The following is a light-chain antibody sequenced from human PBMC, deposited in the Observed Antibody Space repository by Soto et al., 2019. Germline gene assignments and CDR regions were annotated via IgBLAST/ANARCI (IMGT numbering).Light chain of an antibody. CDR1: QTISSW. V-gene: IGKV1-5*03. CDR2: KAS. CDR3: QHYNSYPWT. Sequence: DIQMTQSPSTLSGSVGDGVTITCRASQTISSWLAWYQQKPGKAPKLLIYKASTLKSGVPSRFSGSGSGTEFTLTISSLQPDDFATYYCQHYNSYPWTFGQGTKVDI. J-gene: IGKJ1*01.